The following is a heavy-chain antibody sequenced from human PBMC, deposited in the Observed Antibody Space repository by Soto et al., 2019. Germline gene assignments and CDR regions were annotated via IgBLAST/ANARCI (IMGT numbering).Heavy chain of an antibody. CDR2: ISTYNGNT. CDR1: GYTFTTYD. Sequence: ASVKVSCKASGYTFTTYDISWVRQAPGQGLEWMGRISTYNGNTNYPQSLQGRLTMTTDTSTTTAYMELRNLRSDDTAVYYCARDTYHVLMVNAPNLYGMDVWGQGTTVSVSS. V-gene: IGHV1-18*01. D-gene: IGHD2-8*01. J-gene: IGHJ6*02. CDR3: ARDTYHVLMVNAPNLYGMDV.